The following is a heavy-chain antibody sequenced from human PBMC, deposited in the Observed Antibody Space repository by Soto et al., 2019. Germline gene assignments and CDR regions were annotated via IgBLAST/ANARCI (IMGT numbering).Heavy chain of an antibody. J-gene: IGHJ6*02. D-gene: IGHD3-3*01. CDR3: AREGGHDFWSGYLRGYYYYGMDV. CDR2: IIPIFGTA. V-gene: IGHV1-69*06. CDR1: GGTFSSYD. Sequence: SVKVSCKASGGTFSSYDISWVRQATGQGVEWMGGIIPIFGTANYAQKFQGKVTITAAKSTSTAYMELSSLRSEDTAVYYCAREGGHDFWSGYLRGYYYYGMDVWGQGTTVTVSS.